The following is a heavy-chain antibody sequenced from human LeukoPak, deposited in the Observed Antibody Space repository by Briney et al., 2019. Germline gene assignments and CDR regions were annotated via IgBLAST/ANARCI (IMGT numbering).Heavy chain of an antibody. V-gene: IGHV3-23*01. D-gene: IGHD6-13*01. Sequence: GGSLRLSCAASGFTFSSYAMSWVRQAPGKGLEWVSAISGSGDSTYYGDSVKGRFTTSRDNSKNTLYLQMNSLRAEDTAVYYCAKTRPLDSSSWSHGDYWGQGTLVTVSS. CDR3: AKTRPLDSSSWSHGDY. J-gene: IGHJ4*02. CDR2: ISGSGDST. CDR1: GFTFSSYA.